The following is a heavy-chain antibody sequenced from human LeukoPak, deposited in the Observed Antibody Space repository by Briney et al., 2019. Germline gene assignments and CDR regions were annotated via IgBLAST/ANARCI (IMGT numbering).Heavy chain of an antibody. CDR1: GGSISSYY. Sequence: SETLSLTCTVSGGSISSYYWSWIRQPAGKGLEWIGRIYTSGSTNYNPSLKSRVTISVDTSKNQFSPKLSSVTAADTAVYYCARDVNYPYYYGSGSANWFDPWGQGTLVTVSS. CDR3: ARDVNYPYYYGSGSANWFDP. CDR2: IYTSGST. V-gene: IGHV4-4*07. D-gene: IGHD3-10*01. J-gene: IGHJ5*02.